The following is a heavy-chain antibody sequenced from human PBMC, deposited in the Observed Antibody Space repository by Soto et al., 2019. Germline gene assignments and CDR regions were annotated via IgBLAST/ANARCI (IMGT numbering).Heavy chain of an antibody. J-gene: IGHJ4*02. CDR2: IWFDGSNK. V-gene: IGHV3-33*01. Sequence: QVQLVESGGGVVQPGRSLRLSCAASGFTFSSYGMHWVRQAPGKGLEWVAVIWFDGSNKFYADSVKGRFTISRDNSKNTMSLQMNSLRDEDSAASYCATTGPYWGQGTLVTVSS. CDR1: GFTFSSYG. CDR3: ATTGPY.